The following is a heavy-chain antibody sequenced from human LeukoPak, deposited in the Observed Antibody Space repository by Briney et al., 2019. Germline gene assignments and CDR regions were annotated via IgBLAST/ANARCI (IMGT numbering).Heavy chain of an antibody. CDR1: GFTFSGSA. J-gene: IGHJ6*02. D-gene: IGHD2-2*02. Sequence: GGSLRLSCAASGFTFSGSAMHWVRQASGKGLEWVGRIRSKANSYATAYAASVKGRFTISRDDSKNTAYLQMNSLKTEDTAVYYCAALLYASDYYYYGMDVWGQGTTVTVSS. V-gene: IGHV3-73*01. CDR3: AALLYASDYYYYGMDV. CDR2: IRSKANSYAT.